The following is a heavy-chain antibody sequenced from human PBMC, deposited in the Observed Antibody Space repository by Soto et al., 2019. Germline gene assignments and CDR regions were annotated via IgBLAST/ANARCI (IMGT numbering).Heavy chain of an antibody. Sequence: GGSLRLSCAASGFTFSSYSMNWVRQAPGKGLEWVSSISSSSSYIYYADSVKGRFTISRDNAKNSLYLQMNSLRAEDTAVYYCARDRGTMIVATGFDPWGQGTLVTVSS. CDR2: ISSSSSYI. CDR3: ARDRGTMIVATGFDP. CDR1: GFTFSSYS. V-gene: IGHV3-21*01. J-gene: IGHJ5*02. D-gene: IGHD3-22*01.